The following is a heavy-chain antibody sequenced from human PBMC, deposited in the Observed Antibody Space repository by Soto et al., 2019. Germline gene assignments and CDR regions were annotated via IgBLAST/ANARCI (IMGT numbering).Heavy chain of an antibody. CDR3: ASPRGYDLYPFSCYYDYGNQL. CDR2: INHSGST. D-gene: IGHD5-12*01. J-gene: IGHJ6*02. Sequence: AETLSLNCAIYGGSFSGYYWSWIRQPPGKGLEWIGEINHSGSTNYNPSLKSRVTISVDTSKNQFSLKLSSVTAADTAVYYCASPRGYDLYPFSCYYDYGNQLWCQATPVTDPS. V-gene: IGHV4-34*01. CDR1: GGSFSGYY.